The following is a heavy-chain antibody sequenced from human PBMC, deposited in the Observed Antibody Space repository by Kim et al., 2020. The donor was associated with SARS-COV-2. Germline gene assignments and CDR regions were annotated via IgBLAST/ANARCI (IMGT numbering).Heavy chain of an antibody. Sequence: SETLSLTCTVSGYSISSGYYWGWIRQPPGKGLEWIGSIYHSGSTYYNPSLKSRVTISVDTSKNQFSLKLSSVTAADTAVYYCARDWAQGGDPLDYWGQGTLVTVSS. D-gene: IGHD4-17*01. CDR2: IYHSGST. J-gene: IGHJ4*02. CDR1: GYSISSGYY. V-gene: IGHV4-38-2*02. CDR3: ARDWAQGGDPLDY.